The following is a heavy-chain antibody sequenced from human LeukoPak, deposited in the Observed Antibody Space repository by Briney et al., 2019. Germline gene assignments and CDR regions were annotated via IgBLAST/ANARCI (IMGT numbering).Heavy chain of an antibody. D-gene: IGHD4-17*01. Sequence: GGSLRLSCAASGSIFSSDAMHWVRQAPGKGLEWVAVISYDGSNKYYADSVKGRFTISRDNSKNTLYLQMNSLRAEDTAVYYCASSTVTSYIDYWGQGTLATVSS. CDR1: GSIFSSDA. V-gene: IGHV3-30*04. J-gene: IGHJ4*02. CDR3: ASSTVTSYIDY. CDR2: ISYDGSNK.